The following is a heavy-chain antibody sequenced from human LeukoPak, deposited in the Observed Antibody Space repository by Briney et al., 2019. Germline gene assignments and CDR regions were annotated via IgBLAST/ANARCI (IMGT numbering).Heavy chain of an antibody. J-gene: IGHJ5*02. D-gene: IGHD2-2*01. Sequence: QPGGSLRLSCAASGFTFSSYAMSWVRQAPGKGLEWVSAISGSGGSTYYADSVKGRFTISRDNSKNTLYLQMNSLRAEDTAVYYCAKDLVPAARNENWSDPWGQGTLVTVSS. V-gene: IGHV3-23*01. CDR1: GFTFSSYA. CDR2: ISGSGGST. CDR3: AKDLVPAARNENWSDP.